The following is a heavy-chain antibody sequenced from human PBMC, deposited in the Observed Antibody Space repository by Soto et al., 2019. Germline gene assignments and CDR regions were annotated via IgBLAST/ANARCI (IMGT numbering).Heavy chain of an antibody. J-gene: IGHJ5*02. Sequence: SETLSLTCAVSGGSISSGGYSWSWIRQPPGKGLEWIGYIYHSGSTYYNPSLKSRLTISLDRSKNQFSLKLTSVTAADTAVYYCARLGAFYQSFDPWGPGTLVTVSS. CDR3: ARLGAFYQSFDP. D-gene: IGHD3-3*02. CDR1: GGSISSGGYS. V-gene: IGHV4-30-2*01. CDR2: IYHSGST.